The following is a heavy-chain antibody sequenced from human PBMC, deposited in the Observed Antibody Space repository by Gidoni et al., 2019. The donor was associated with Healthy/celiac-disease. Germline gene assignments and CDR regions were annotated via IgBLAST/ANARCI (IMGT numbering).Heavy chain of an antibody. J-gene: IGHJ6*02. CDR2: ISYDGSNK. CDR1: GVTFSRYG. CDR3: AKTFDYGEVSDYYYYYGMDV. D-gene: IGHD4-17*01. V-gene: IGHV3-30*18. Sequence: QGQPVESGGGVVQPGRSLRLSWAASGVTFSRYGMHWVRQAPGKGLEWVAVISYDGSNKYYADSVKGRFTISRDNSKNTLYLQMNSRRAEDTAVYYCAKTFDYGEVSDYYYYYGMDVWGQGTTVTVSS.